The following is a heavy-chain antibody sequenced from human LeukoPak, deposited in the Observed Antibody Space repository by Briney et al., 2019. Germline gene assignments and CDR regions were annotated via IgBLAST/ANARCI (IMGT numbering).Heavy chain of an antibody. CDR2: ISWNSGSI. D-gene: IGHD3-3*01. Sequence: SGGSLRLSCAASGFTFDDYAMHWVRQAPGKGLEWVSGISWNSGSIGYADSVKGRFTIPRDNAKNSLYLQMNSLRAEDMALYYCAKGYYDFWSGQLGPLDYWGQGTLVTVSS. J-gene: IGHJ4*02. V-gene: IGHV3-9*03. CDR3: AKGYYDFWSGQLGPLDY. CDR1: GFTFDDYA.